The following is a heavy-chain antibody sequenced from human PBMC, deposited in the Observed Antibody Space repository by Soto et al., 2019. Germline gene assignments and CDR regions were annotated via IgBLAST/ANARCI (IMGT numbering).Heavy chain of an antibody. CDR3: ATDPGYCSSTSCPYGMDV. D-gene: IGHD2-2*01. V-gene: IGHV1-24*01. CDR2: FDPEDGET. Sequence: ASVKVSCKVSGYTLTELSMHWVLQAPGKGLEWMGGFDPEDGETIYAQKFQGRVTMTEDTSTDTAYMELSNLRSEDTAVYYCATDPGYCSSTSCPYGMDVWGQGTTVTVSS. CDR1: GYTLTELS. J-gene: IGHJ6*02.